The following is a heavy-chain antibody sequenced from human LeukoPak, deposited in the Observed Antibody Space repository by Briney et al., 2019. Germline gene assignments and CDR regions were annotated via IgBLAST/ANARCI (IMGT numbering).Heavy chain of an antibody. CDR2: ISSSSSYI. V-gene: IGHV3-21*04. CDR3: ARLQTPQGITTGGPYYSLDV. J-gene: IGHJ6*02. CDR1: GFTFSDYW. Sequence: GGSLRLSCAASGFTFSDYWMHWVRQGPGKGLVWVSSISSSSSYIYYADSVKGRFTISRDNAKNSLYLQMNNLKASDSAIYYCARLQTPQGITTGGPYYSLDVWGQGTTVAVSS. D-gene: IGHD6-25*01.